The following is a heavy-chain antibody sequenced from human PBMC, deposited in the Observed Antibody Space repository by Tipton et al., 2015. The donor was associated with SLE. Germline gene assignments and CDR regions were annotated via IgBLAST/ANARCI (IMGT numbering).Heavy chain of an antibody. CDR3: AREPITHYYYYTDV. V-gene: IGHV4-61*02. J-gene: IGHJ6*03. D-gene: IGHD5-12*01. CDR1: GGSISSGSYY. Sequence: TLSLTCTVSGGSISSGSYYWSWIRQPAGKGLEWIGRIYTSGSTNYNPSLKSRVTISVDTSKNQFSLKLNSVTAADTAVYYCAREPITHYYYYTDVWGKGTTVTVSS. CDR2: IYTSGST.